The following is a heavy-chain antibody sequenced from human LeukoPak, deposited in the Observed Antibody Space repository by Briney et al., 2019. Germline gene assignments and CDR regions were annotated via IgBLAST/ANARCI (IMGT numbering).Heavy chain of an antibody. CDR1: GGSFSGYY. CDR2: INHSGNT. J-gene: IGHJ5*02. D-gene: IGHD6-6*01. CDR3: ARGPDSSLDWFDP. V-gene: IGHV4-34*01. Sequence: PSETLSLTCAVYGGSFSGYYWSWIRQPPGKGLEWIGEINHSGNTNYNPSLKSRVTISIDTSKNQFSLKLNSVTAADTAVYYCARGPDSSLDWFDPWGQGTLVTVSS.